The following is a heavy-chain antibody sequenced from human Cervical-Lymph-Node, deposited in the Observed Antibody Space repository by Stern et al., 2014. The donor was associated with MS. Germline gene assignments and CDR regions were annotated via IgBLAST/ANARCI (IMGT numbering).Heavy chain of an antibody. Sequence: EVQLVESGGGLVQPGGSLRLSCAASGFTFSVYGMNWVRQAPGQGLEWVSHISSSSGTIFYADSVKGRFTISRDNAKNSLYLELNSLKDEDTAVYYCARDPWSDWELLQAPFDYWGQGTLVTVSS. J-gene: IGHJ4*02. V-gene: IGHV3-48*02. CDR1: GFTFSVYG. CDR2: ISSSSGTI. D-gene: IGHD1-26*01. CDR3: ARDPWSDWELLQAPFDY.